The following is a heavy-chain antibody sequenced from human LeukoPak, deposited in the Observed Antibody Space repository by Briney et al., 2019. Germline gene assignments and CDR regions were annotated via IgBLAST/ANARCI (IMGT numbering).Heavy chain of an antibody. J-gene: IGHJ4*02. CDR2: IYYSGST. V-gene: IGHV4-31*03. CDR1: GGPISSGGYY. CDR3: ARTPWGLNYFDY. Sequence: SQTLSLTCTVSGGPISSGGYYWSWIRQHPGKGLEWIGYIYYSGSTYYNPSLKSRVTISVDTSKNQFSLKLSSVTAADTAVYYCARTPWGLNYFDYWGQGTLVTVSS. D-gene: IGHD1-26*01.